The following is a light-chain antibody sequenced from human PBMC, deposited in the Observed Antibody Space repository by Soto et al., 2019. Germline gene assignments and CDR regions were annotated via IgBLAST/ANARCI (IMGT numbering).Light chain of an antibody. CDR2: DTS. V-gene: IGKV3D-20*01. CDR3: QQFGSLIT. J-gene: IGKJ4*01. Sequence: DTVLTQSPATLSLSPGERATLSCGASQSITNNYLAWYQQKPGLAPRLLIYDTSKRATGIPDRFSGSGSGTDFTLTISRLEPEDFAAYYCQQFGSLITFGGGTKVEIK. CDR1: QSITNNY.